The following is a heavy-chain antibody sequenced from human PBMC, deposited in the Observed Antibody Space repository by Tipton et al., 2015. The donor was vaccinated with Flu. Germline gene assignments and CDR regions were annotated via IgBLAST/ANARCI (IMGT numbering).Heavy chain of an antibody. Sequence: SLRLSCAASGFTFSSYGMHWVRQAPGKGLEWVAFIRYDGSNKYYADSVKGRFTISRDNSKNTLYLQMNSLRAEDTAVYYCARDQVSPHLTYGMDVWGQGTTVTVSS. D-gene: IGHD2-21*01. V-gene: IGHV3-30*02. J-gene: IGHJ6*02. CDR2: IRYDGSNK. CDR3: ARDQVSPHLTYGMDV. CDR1: GFTFSSYG.